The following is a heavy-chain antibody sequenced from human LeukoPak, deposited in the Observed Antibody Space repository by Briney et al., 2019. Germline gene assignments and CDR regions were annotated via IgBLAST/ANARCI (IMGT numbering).Heavy chain of an antibody. D-gene: IGHD1-14*01. CDR1: GFTFSSYS. CDR3: ATGTHPGN. J-gene: IGHJ4*02. V-gene: IGHV3-21*01. Sequence: GGSLRLSCAASGFTFSSYSMNWVRQAPGKGLEWVSSISSSSSYIYYADSVKGRFIISRDNSKNTLYLQMNSLRVEDTAVYYCATGTHPGNWGQGTLVTVSS. CDR2: ISSSSSYI.